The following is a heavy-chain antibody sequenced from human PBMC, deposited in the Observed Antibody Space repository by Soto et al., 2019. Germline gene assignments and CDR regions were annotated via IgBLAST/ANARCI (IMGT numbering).Heavy chain of an antibody. CDR1: GFSFSRYT. V-gene: IGHV3-21*06. J-gene: IGHJ4*02. Sequence: PVGSLRLSCAASGFSFSRYTVSWLRQAPGKGLEWISSISSTSFYIYYSDSVKGRFTVSRDNSKNLLFLQMVSLRAEDTAVYFCARGSGSQHTIFDWWGQGSQVTVSS. D-gene: IGHD1-26*01. CDR3: ARGSGSQHTIFDW. CDR2: ISSTSFYI.